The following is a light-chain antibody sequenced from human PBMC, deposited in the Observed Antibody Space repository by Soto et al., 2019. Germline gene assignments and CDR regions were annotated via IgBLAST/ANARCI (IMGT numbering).Light chain of an antibody. CDR1: QRITTY. J-gene: IGKJ2*01. CDR3: QQRYSTPYT. V-gene: IGKV1-39*01. CDR2: TAA. Sequence: IHMTQSPSSLSASVGDRVTITCRASQRITTYLNLYQQKPGKAPKLLTSTAATLQGGVPSRFRGSGSTPDFTLTITTLQPEDFATYFCQQRYSTPYTFGQGTKLEIK.